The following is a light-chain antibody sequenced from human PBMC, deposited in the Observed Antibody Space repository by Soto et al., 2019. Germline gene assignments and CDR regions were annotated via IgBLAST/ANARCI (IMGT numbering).Light chain of an antibody. Sequence: QSALTQPPSASGSPGQSVTISCTGSSSDVGGYNYVSWYQQHPGKAPKLMIYEVSKRPSGVPDRLSGSKSVNTDSLTVSGLQAEDEADYYCSSYGGSNAVVFGGGTKLTVL. CDR1: SSDVGGYNY. V-gene: IGLV2-8*01. J-gene: IGLJ2*01. CDR3: SSYGGSNAVV. CDR2: EVS.